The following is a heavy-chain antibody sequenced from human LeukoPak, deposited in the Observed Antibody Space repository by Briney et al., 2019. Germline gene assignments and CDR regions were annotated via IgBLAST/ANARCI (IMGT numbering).Heavy chain of an antibody. CDR1: GGSTSSYY. CDR3: ARGHSSSWKYYFDY. J-gene: IGHJ4*02. V-gene: IGHV4-4*07. CDR2: IYTSGST. Sequence: PSETLSLTCTVSGGSTSSYYWSWIRQPAGKGLEWIGRIYTSGSTNYNPSLKSRVTMSVDTSKNQFSLKLSSVTAADTAVYYCARGHSSSWKYYFDYWGQGTLVTVSS. D-gene: IGHD6-6*01.